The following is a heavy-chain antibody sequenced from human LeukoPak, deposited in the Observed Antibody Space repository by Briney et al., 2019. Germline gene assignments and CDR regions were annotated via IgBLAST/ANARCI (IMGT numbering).Heavy chain of an antibody. J-gene: IGHJ5*02. CDR1: DGSFSGYY. D-gene: IGHD6-13*01. V-gene: IGHV4-34*01. CDR2: IYHSGST. Sequence: PSETLSLTCAVYDGSFSGYYWSWIRQTPGKGLEWIGEIYHSGSTNYNPSLKSRVTISVDKSKNQFSLKLSSVTAADTAVYYCARAINRIAAAGVFDPWGQGTLVTVSS. CDR3: ARAINRIAAAGVFDP.